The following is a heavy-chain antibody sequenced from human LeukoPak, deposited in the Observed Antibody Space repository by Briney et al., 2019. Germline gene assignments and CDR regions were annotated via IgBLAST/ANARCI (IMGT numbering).Heavy chain of an antibody. D-gene: IGHD2-8*01. Sequence: GGSLRLSCAASGFTFSNSWMTWVRQAPGKGLEWVANIKQDGSEKYYVDFVKGRFTISRDNAKNSLYLQMNSLRAEDTAVYYCARGKKEVCNYFDYWGQGTLVTVSS. CDR2: IKQDGSEK. CDR1: GFTFSNSW. J-gene: IGHJ4*02. V-gene: IGHV3-7*01. CDR3: ARGKKEVCNYFDY.